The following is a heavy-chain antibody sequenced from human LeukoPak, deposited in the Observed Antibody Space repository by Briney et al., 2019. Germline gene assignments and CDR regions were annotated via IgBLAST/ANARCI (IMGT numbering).Heavy chain of an antibody. CDR3: ARVILRPRRQLGGLDYGDYFGY. D-gene: IGHD4-17*01. V-gene: IGHV3-30-3*01. J-gene: IGHJ4*02. CDR2: ISYDGSNK. Sequence: GGSLRLSCAASGFTFSSHAMHWVRQAPGKGLEWVAVISYDGSNKYYADSVKGRFTISRDNSKNTLYLQMNSLRAEDTAVYYCARVILRPRRQLGGLDYGDYFGYWGQGTLVTVSS. CDR1: GFTFSSHA.